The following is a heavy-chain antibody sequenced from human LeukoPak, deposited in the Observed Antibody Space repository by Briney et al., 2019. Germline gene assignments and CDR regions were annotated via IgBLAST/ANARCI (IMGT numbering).Heavy chain of an antibody. CDR2: IYYSGST. D-gene: IGHD6-19*01. Sequence: SETLSLTCTVSGGSISSSSYYWSWIRQPPGKGLEWIGYIYYSGSTNYNPSLKSRVTISVDTSKNQFSLKLSSVTAADTAVYYCARAVADTPRGDAFDIWGQGTMVTVSS. CDR1: GGSISSSSYY. J-gene: IGHJ3*02. CDR3: ARAVADTPRGDAFDI. V-gene: IGHV4-61*01.